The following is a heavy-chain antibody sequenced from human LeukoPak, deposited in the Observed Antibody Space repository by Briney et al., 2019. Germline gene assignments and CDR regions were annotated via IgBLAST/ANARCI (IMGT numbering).Heavy chain of an antibody. J-gene: IGHJ4*02. CDR2: ISGSGGST. D-gene: IGHD3/OR15-3a*01. CDR3: AAELYGGIFGHCCSFAY. V-gene: IGHV3-23*01. Sequence: GGTLRLSCAASGFTFSSYGMRWVRQAPGKGLEWVSAISGSGGSTYYADSVKGRFTISRDNSKNTLYLQMHSLRAEDTAVYYCAAELYGGIFGHCCSFAYWGQGTLVTVSS. CDR1: GFTFSSYG.